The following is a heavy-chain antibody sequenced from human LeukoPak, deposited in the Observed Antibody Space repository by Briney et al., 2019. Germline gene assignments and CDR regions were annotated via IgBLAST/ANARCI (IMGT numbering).Heavy chain of an antibody. V-gene: IGHV3-23*01. J-gene: IGHJ6*02. CDR3: TSGMDV. Sequence: GGSLRLSCVASGFNFSNHPLSWVRQAPGQGLEWVSAINASGTGTFYADSVRGRSVISRDNSEKKMFLQMNSLRAEDTAVYYCTSGMDVWGQGTAV. CDR2: INASGTGT. CDR1: GFNFSNHP. D-gene: IGHD5-12*01.